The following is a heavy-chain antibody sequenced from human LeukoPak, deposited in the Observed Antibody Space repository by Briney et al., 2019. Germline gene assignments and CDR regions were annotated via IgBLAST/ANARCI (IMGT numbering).Heavy chain of an antibody. CDR3: AKARAGYNSYYFDY. CDR1: GFTFDDYA. J-gene: IGHJ4*02. D-gene: IGHD5-24*01. Sequence: GRSLRLSCAASGFTFDDYAMHWVRQAPGKGLEWVSGISWNSGSIVYADSVKGRFTISGDNSKNTLYLQMNSLRAEDTAVYYCAKARAGYNSYYFDYWGQGTLVTVSS. V-gene: IGHV3-9*01. CDR2: ISWNSGSI.